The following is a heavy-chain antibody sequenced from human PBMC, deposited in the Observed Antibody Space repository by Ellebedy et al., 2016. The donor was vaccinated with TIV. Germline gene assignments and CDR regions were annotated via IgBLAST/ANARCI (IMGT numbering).Heavy chain of an antibody. J-gene: IGHJ3*02. CDR2: ISYDGSNK. CDR1: GFTFSSYG. CDR3: ARVAEEQWLASLGAFDI. D-gene: IGHD6-19*01. Sequence: PGGSLRLSCAASGFTFSSYGMHWVRQAPGKGLEWVAVISYDGSNKYYADSVKGRFTISRDTSKNTLYLQMNSRRAEDTAVYYCARVAEEQWLASLGAFDIWGQGTMVTVSS. V-gene: IGHV3-30*03.